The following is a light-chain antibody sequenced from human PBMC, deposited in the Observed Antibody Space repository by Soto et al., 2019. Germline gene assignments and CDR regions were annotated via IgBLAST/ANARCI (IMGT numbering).Light chain of an antibody. CDR2: GAS. CDR3: HQYDSSPLT. Sequence: EIVLTQSPGTLSLSPGERATLSCRASQSVSSSYLAWYQQKPGQAPRLLIYGASSRATGIPDRFSGSGSGTDFPRTISRLDPEDFAVYYCHQYDSSPLTFGGGTKVEIK. J-gene: IGKJ4*01. CDR1: QSVSSSY. V-gene: IGKV3-20*01.